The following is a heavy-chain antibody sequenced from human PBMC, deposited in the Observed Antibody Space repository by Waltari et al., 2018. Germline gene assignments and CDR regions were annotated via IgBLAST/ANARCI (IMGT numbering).Heavy chain of an antibody. CDR3: ARGGVRGVPFVGY. CDR1: GGSFSGYY. CDR2: INHSGST. V-gene: IGHV4-34*01. J-gene: IGHJ4*02. Sequence: QVQLQQWGAGLLKPSETLSLTCAVYGGSFSGYYRNWIRQPPGKGLEWIGEINHSGSTNYNPSLKSRVTISVDTSKNQFSLRLSSVTAADTAVYYCARGGVRGVPFVGYWGQGTLVTVSS. D-gene: IGHD3-10*01.